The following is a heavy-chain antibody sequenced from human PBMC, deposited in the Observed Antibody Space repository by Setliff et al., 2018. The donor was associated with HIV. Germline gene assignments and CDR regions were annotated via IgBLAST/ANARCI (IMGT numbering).Heavy chain of an antibody. CDR2: IYNSVTT. V-gene: IGHV4-59*01. CDR1: GASISSNT. D-gene: IGHD2-2*01. CDR3: ARGGTSSNWFGP. J-gene: IGHJ5*02. Sequence: SETLSLTCIVSGASISSNTWSWIRQAPGKGLQWIGFIYNSVTTNYNPSLKSRVTISLDTSKNQFSLKLTSVTAADTAVYYCARGGTSSNWFGPWGQGTLVT.